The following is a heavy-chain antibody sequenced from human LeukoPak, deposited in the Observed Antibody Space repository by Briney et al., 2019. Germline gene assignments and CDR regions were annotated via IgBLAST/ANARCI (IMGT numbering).Heavy chain of an antibody. Sequence: GGSLRLSCAASGFTFSNYWMNWVRQAPGKGLEWVANIKQDGSEKYYVDSVKGRFTISRDNAKNSLYLQMNSLRAEDTAVYYCARGGHNYYGSGSYYGGYYFDYWGQGTLVTVSS. D-gene: IGHD3-10*01. CDR1: GFTFSNYW. CDR2: IKQDGSEK. V-gene: IGHV3-7*01. J-gene: IGHJ4*02. CDR3: ARGGHNYYGSGSYYGGYYFDY.